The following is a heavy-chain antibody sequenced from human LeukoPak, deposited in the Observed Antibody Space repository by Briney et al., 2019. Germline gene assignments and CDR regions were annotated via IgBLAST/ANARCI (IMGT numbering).Heavy chain of an antibody. Sequence: ASVKVSCKASGYTFTGYYMHWVRQAPGQGLEWMGWINPNSGGTNYAQKFQGRVTMTRDTSISTAYMELSRLRSDDTAVYYCARDSLTILGVVFSLYYFDYWGQGTLVTVSP. V-gene: IGHV1-2*02. J-gene: IGHJ4*02. D-gene: IGHD3-3*01. CDR1: GYTFTGYY. CDR2: INPNSGGT. CDR3: ARDSLTILGVVFSLYYFDY.